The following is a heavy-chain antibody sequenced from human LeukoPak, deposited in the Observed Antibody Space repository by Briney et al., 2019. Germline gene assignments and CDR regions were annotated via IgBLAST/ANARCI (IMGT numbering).Heavy chain of an antibody. Sequence: ASVKVSCKASGYTFIEYGISWVRQAPGQGLDWMGWISAYNGNTNYAQKFQGRVTMTTDPSTNTAHMELGSLTSDDTAVYFCARYAAGRDLDFWGQGTLVTVSS. CDR2: ISAYNGNT. CDR3: ARYAAGRDLDF. V-gene: IGHV1-18*01. CDR1: GYTFIEYG. J-gene: IGHJ4*02. D-gene: IGHD6-13*01.